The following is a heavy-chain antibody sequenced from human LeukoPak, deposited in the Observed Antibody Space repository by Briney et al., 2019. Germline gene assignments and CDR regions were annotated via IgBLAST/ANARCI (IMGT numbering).Heavy chain of an antibody. Sequence: PGGSLRLSCAASGFTFSSYSMNWVRQRPGKGPEWVSYISSGGGTTYYADSVKGRFTISRDNAKNSLFLEMNSLRVEDAAVYYCARELNQAEFTVTDPYYFDYWGQGALVTVSS. CDR1: GFTFSSYS. CDR2: ISSGGGTT. D-gene: IGHD4-17*01. V-gene: IGHV3-48*04. CDR3: ARELNQAEFTVTDPYYFDY. J-gene: IGHJ4*02.